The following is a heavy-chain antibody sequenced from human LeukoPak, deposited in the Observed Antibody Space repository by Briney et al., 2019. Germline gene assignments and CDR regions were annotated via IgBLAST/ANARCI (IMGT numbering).Heavy chain of an antibody. Sequence: PSETLSLTRTVSGDSISSSTYYWGWIRQPPGKGLEWIGTIYYSSGSTYYNPSLKSRVTISVDTSKNQFSLKLSSVTAADTAVYYCARAFDGSTRNYYYYYYMDVWGKGTTVTVSS. V-gene: IGHV4-39*01. J-gene: IGHJ6*03. CDR1: GDSISSSTYY. CDR2: IYYSSGST. CDR3: ARAFDGSTRNYYYYYYMDV.